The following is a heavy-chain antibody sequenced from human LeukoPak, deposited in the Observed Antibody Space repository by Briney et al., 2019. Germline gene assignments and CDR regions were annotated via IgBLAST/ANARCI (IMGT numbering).Heavy chain of an antibody. V-gene: IGHV3-23*01. CDR1: GSTFSSYA. D-gene: IGHD3-22*01. J-gene: IGHJ4*02. CDR3: AKDDSSGYYSASLFDY. CDR2: ISGSGGST. Sequence: GSLRLSCAASGSTFSSYAMSWVRQAPGKGLEWVSAISGSGGSTYYADSVKGRFTISRDDSKNTLYLQMNSLRAEDTAVYYCAKDDSSGYYSASLFDYWGQGTLVTVSS.